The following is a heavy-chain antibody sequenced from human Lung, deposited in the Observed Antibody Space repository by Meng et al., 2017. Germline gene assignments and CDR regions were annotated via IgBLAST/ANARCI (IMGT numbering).Heavy chain of an antibody. CDR1: GGSLSDYY. Sequence: QWGAGLLKPSETPSLTCVVSGGSLSDYYWSWIRQPPGKGLEWIGEINHSGSTNYNPSLESRATISVDTSQNNLSLKLSSVTAADSAVYYCARGPTTMAHDFDYWGQGTLVTVSS. V-gene: IGHV4-34*01. J-gene: IGHJ4*02. CDR2: INHSGST. CDR3: ARGPTTMAHDFDY. D-gene: IGHD4-11*01.